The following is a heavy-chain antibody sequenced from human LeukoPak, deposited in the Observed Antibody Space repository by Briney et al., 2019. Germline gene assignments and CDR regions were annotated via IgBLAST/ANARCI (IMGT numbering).Heavy chain of an antibody. J-gene: IGHJ4*02. CDR3: ARDRGTWNDDGFDY. D-gene: IGHD1-1*01. V-gene: IGHV4-34*01. CDR1: GGSSSNYY. CDR2: INHSGST. Sequence: TSETLSLTCVLYGGSSSNYYWSWIRQPPGKGLEWIGEINHSGSTNYNPSLKSRVTMSVDTSKNQFSLKLSSVTAADTAVYYCARDRGTWNDDGFDYWGQGTLVTVSS.